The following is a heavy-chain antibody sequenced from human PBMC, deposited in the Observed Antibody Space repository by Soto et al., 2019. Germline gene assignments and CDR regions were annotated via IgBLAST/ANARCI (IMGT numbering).Heavy chain of an antibody. Sequence: TLSLTCTVSGASITFGGYSWSWIRQTPGKGLEWIGYINHLETTFYNPSFESRLTLSIDRAKNQFSLKLHSMSAADRAVYFCARGGGSDSFDYWGQGXLVTVYS. D-gene: IGHD1-26*01. J-gene: IGHJ4*02. V-gene: IGHV4-30-2*01. CDR2: INHLETT. CDR1: GASITFGGYS. CDR3: ARGGGSDSFDY.